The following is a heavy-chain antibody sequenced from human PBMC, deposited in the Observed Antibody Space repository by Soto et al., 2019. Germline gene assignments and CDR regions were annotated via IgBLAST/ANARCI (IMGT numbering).Heavy chain of an antibody. J-gene: IGHJ4*02. CDR1: GDSVSSNIVS. CDR2: VYHRSQWII. Sequence: PSQTLSLTCAISGDSVSSNIVSWNWIRQTPSRGLEWLGKVYHRSQWIIEYATSVKSRITINPDTSRNQFSLHLNSVTSEDTAVDYCVRLIGNSWFDYWGQRTLVTVSS. CDR3: VRLIGNSWFDY. D-gene: IGHD6-13*01. V-gene: IGHV6-1*01.